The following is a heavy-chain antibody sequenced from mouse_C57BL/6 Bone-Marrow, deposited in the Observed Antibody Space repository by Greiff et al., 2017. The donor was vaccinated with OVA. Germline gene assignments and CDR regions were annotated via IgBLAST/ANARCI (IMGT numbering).Heavy chain of an antibody. CDR3: ARRGGYYDFDY. CDR1: GFTFSSYG. J-gene: IGHJ2*01. V-gene: IGHV5-6*02. D-gene: IGHD2-3*01. CDR2: ISSGGSYT. Sequence: EVKLVESGGDLVKPGGSLKLSCAASGFTFSSYGMSWVRQTPDKRLEWVATISSGGSYTYYPDSVKGRFTISRDNAKNTLYLQMSSLKSEDTAMYYCARRGGYYDFDYWGQGTTLTVSS.